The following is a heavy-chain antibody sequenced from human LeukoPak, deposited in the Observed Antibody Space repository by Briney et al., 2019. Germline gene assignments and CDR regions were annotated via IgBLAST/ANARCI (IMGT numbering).Heavy chain of an antibody. CDR3: AASFRVTGTTYYY. V-gene: IGHV3-74*01. Sequence: GGSLRLSCAESGFTFTSHWMHWVRQAPGKGLVWVSHISDDGKKANYADSVKGRFTISRDAAKNTLHLQMDSLRVEDTAVYYCAASFRVTGTTYYYWGQGTMVTVSS. D-gene: IGHD1-20*01. CDR1: GFTFTSHW. CDR2: ISDDGKKA. J-gene: IGHJ4*02.